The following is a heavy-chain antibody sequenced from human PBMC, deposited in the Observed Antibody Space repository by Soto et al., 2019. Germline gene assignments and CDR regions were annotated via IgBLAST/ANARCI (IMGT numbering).Heavy chain of an antibody. Sequence: QGQLVQSGAEVKQPGASVKVSCKASGYSFSTYGISWVRQAPGQGLEWMGWISGYNGDTNYAQKFQGRVTMTIDTDTTTAYLELRRLTYDDTAVYFCAKNGHPPYYYYGMDVWGQGTTVTVSS. V-gene: IGHV1-18*01. CDR1: GYSFSTYG. J-gene: IGHJ6*02. CDR3: AKNGHPPYYYYGMDV. CDR2: ISGYNGDT. D-gene: IGHD2-8*01.